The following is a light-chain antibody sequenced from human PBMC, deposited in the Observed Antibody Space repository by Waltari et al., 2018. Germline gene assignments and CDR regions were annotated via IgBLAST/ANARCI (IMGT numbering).Light chain of an antibody. CDR3: QNHERLPAT. CDR1: QSIGRY. Sequence: EIVLTQSPGTLSLSPGERATLSCRASQSIGRYLAWYQQKPDQAPRLLIYAASTRATGITDRFSGSGSGTDFSLSISRLEPEDFAVYYCQNHERLPATFGQGTKVEIK. J-gene: IGKJ1*01. CDR2: AAS. V-gene: IGKV3-20*01.